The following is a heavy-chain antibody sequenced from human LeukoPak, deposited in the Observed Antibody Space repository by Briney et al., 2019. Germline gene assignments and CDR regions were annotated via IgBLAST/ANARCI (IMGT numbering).Heavy chain of an antibody. CDR2: INHSGST. CDR1: GGSFSGYY. V-gene: IGHV4-34*01. J-gene: IGHJ5*02. Sequence: SETLSLTCAVYGGSFSGYYWSWIRQPPGKGLEWIGEINHSGSTNYNPSLKSRVTISVDTSKNQFSLKLSSVTAADTAVYYCARKSGWAYYYDSRGSARFDPWGQGTLVTGFS. CDR3: ARKSGWAYYYDSRGSARFDP. D-gene: IGHD3-22*01.